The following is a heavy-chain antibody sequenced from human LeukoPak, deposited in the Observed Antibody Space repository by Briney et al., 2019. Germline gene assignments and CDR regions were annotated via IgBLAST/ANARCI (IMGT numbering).Heavy chain of an antibody. CDR1: GFTFSSYA. J-gene: IGHJ6*03. V-gene: IGHV3-23*01. CDR3: AKYEQASHYYYYCMDV. CDR2: ISGSGGST. D-gene: IGHD3-3*01. Sequence: PGGSLRLSCAASGFTFSSYAMSWVRQAPGKGLEWVSAISGSGGSTYYADSVKGRFTISRDNSKNTLYLQMNSLRAEDTAVYYCAKYEQASHYYYYCMDVWGKGTTVTVSS.